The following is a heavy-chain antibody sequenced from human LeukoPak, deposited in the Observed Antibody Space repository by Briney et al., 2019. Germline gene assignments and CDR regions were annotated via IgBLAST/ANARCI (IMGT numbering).Heavy chain of an antibody. V-gene: IGHV4-30-4*07. D-gene: IGHD6-13*01. Sequence: LRLSCAASGFTFSSYWMSWIRQPPGKGLEWIGYIYYSGSTYYNPSLKSRVTISVDTSKNQFSLQLSSVTAADTAVYYCARLISAADYYYYMDVWGKGTTVTVSS. J-gene: IGHJ6*03. CDR3: ARLISAADYYYYMDV. CDR2: IYYSGST. CDR1: GFTFSSYW.